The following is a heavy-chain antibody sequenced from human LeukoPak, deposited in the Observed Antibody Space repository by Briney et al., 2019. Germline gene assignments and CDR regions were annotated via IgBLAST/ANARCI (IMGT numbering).Heavy chain of an antibody. V-gene: IGHV3-21*04. J-gene: IGHJ5*02. CDR3: ARDRPATTEPGSP. CDR1: GFTFTNYY. D-gene: IGHD1-26*01. Sequence: PGGSLRLSCAASGFTFTNYYLNWVRQAPGKGLEWVACTSGSASYTYYADSVKGRFTISRDSAKNSLYLQMNSLRAEDTAVYYCARDRPATTEPGSPWGQGTLVTVSS. CDR2: TSGSASYT.